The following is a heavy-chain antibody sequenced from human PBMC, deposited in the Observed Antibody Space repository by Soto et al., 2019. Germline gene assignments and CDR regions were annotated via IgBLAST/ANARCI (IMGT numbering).Heavy chain of an antibody. CDR3: AGDLGRSGPLNWLDP. CDR1: GYTFTSYG. V-gene: IGHV1-18*01. D-gene: IGHD5-12*01. Sequence: ASVKVSCKASGYTFTSYGISWVRQAPGQGLEWMGWISAYNGNTNYAQKLQGRVTMTTDTSTSTAYMELRSLRSDDTAVYYCAGDLGRSGPLNWLDPWGEGTLVTVSS. CDR2: ISAYNGNT. J-gene: IGHJ5*02.